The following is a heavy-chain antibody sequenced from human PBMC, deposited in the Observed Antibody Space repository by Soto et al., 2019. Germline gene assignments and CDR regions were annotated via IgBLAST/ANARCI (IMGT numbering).Heavy chain of an antibody. CDR2: ISYDGSNK. Sequence: QVQLVESGGGVVQPGRSLRLSCAASGFTFSSYGMHWVRQAPGKGLEWVAVISYDGSNKYYADSVKGRFTISRDNSKNTLYLQMNSMRAEDTAVYYCAKTGRPYSGYDLDDWGQGTLVTVSS. CDR1: GFTFSSYG. CDR3: AKTGRPYSGYDLDD. J-gene: IGHJ4*02. D-gene: IGHD5-12*01. V-gene: IGHV3-30*18.